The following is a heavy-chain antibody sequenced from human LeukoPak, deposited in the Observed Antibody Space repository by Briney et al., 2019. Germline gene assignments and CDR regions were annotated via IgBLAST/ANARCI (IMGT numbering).Heavy chain of an antibody. CDR3: AGLIATDYFDY. V-gene: IGHV4-38-2*01. D-gene: IGHD6-13*01. CDR2: IYHSGST. J-gene: IGHJ4*02. Sequence: SETLSLTCAVSGYSISSGYYWGWIRQPPGKGLEWIGSIYHSGSTYYNPSLKSRVTISVDTSKNQFSLKLSSVTAADTAVYYCAGLIATDYFDYWGQGTLVTVSS. CDR1: GYSISSGYY.